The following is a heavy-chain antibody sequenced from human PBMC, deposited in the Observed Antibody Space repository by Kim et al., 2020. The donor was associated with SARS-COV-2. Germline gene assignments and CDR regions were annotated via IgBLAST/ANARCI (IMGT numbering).Heavy chain of an antibody. D-gene: IGHD3-10*01. J-gene: IGHJ5*02. Sequence: SETLSLTCTVSGGSISSSSYYLGWIRQPPGKGLEWIGSIYYSGSTYYNPSLKSRVTISVDTSKNQFSLKLSSVTAADTAVYYCARCLYWTRRITMVRGVIIEAWGQGTLVTVSS. V-gene: IGHV4-39*01. CDR3: ARCLYWTRRITMVRGVIIEA. CDR2: IYYSGST. CDR1: GGSISSSSYY.